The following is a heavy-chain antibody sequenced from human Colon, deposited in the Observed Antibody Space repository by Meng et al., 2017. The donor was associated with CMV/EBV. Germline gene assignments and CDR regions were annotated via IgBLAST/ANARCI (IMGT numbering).Heavy chain of an antibody. CDR3: ARDQFGGALDH. CDR2: INPSGDST. J-gene: IGHJ4*02. Sequence: ASVKVSCKTSGYTITSYFIHWVRQAPGHGLEWMGMINPSGDSTNYAQKFQGRVSSTSDTSTTTVYMELSSLKSEDTAVYFCARDQFGGALDHWGQGTLVTVSS. CDR1: GYTITSYF. V-gene: IGHV1-46*01. D-gene: IGHD3-16*01.